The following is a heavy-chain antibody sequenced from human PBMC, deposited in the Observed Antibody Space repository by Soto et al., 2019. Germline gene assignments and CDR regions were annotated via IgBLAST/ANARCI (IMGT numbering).Heavy chain of an antibody. D-gene: IGHD6-19*01. CDR1: GYTFTSYA. CDR2: INAGNGNT. CDR3: ARNRDWLVLLAKDYYYYGMDV. Sequence: ASVKVSCKASGYTFTSYAMHWVRQAPGQRLEWMGWINAGNGNTKYSQKFQGRVTITRDTSASTAYMELSSLRSEDTAVYYYARNRDWLVLLAKDYYYYGMDVWGQGTTVTVSS. J-gene: IGHJ6*02. V-gene: IGHV1-3*01.